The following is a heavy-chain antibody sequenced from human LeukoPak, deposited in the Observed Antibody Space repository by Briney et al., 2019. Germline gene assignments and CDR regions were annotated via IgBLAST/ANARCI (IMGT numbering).Heavy chain of an antibody. D-gene: IGHD3-10*01. J-gene: IGHJ4*02. CDR2: VSDGGSP. CDR3: AKGSPSLQSPDY. V-gene: IGHV3-23*01. CDR1: GFSLSDCS. Sequence: SGGSLRLSCGASGFSLSDCSMGWVRQAPGKGLEYVSAVSDGGSPFYADSVQGRFTISRDISRSTLYLQMNSLTAEDTAVYYCAKGSPSLQSPDYWGQGTPVTVSS.